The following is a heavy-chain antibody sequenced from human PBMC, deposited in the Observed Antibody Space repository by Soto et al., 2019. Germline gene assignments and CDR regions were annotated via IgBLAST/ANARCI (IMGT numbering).Heavy chain of an antibody. J-gene: IGHJ4*02. CDR2: ISGSGGST. CDR1: GFTFSSYA. Sequence: PGGSLRLSCAASGFTFSSYAMSWVRQAPGKGLEWVSAISGSGGSTYYADSVKGRFTISRDNSKNTLYLQMNSLRAEDTAVYYCAKDLYYDILTGPDYFDYWGQGTLVTVSS. D-gene: IGHD3-9*01. CDR3: AKDLYYDILTGPDYFDY. V-gene: IGHV3-23*01.